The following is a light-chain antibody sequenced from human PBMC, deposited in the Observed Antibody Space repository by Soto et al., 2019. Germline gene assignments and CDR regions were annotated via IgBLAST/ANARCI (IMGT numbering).Light chain of an antibody. CDR1: QSVSSYY. CDR2: GAS. CDR3: QQYSSSPPLS. Sequence: EVVLTQSPGTLSLSPGERATFSCRASQSVSSYYLAWYQQKPGQPPRLLIYGASSRATGIPDRFSGSGSGTDFTLTISRLEPEDFAVYYCQQYSSSPPLSFGGGTKV. J-gene: IGKJ4*01. V-gene: IGKV3-20*01.